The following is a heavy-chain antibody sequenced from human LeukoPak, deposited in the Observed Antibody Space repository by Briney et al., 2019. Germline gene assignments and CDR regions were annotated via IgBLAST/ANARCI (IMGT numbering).Heavy chain of an antibody. CDR1: GFTVSSNY. V-gene: IGHV3-53*01. CDR3: ARTFRGGYDAYYYYMDV. Sequence: PGGSLRLSCAASGFTVSSNYMSWVRQAPGKGLEWVSVIYSGGSTYYADSVKGRFIISRDNSKNTLYLQMNSLRAEDTAVYCCARTFRGGYDAYYYYMDVWGKGTTVTVSS. J-gene: IGHJ6*03. CDR2: IYSGGST. D-gene: IGHD5-12*01.